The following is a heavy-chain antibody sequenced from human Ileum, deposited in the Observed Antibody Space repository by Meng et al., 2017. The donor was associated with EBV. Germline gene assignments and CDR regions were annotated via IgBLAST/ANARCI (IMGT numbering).Heavy chain of an antibody. CDR2: IYYSGTT. CDR3: ASRELAPFDY. CDR1: GGSFSSRKYY. Sequence: QLALQESGPGLVKPSETLSLTCSVSGGSFSSRKYYWGWIRQPPGKALEWIASIYYSGTTYYNPSLQSRVSISVDKSKNQVSLNMTSMTAADTAVYYCASRELAPFDYWGQGTLVTVSS. V-gene: IGHV4-39*07. D-gene: IGHD1-26*01. J-gene: IGHJ4*02.